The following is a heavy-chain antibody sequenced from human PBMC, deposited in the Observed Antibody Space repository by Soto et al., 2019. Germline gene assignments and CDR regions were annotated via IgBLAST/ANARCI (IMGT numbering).Heavy chain of an antibody. CDR2: IHPSKSST. D-gene: IGHD4-17*01. J-gene: IGHJ3*02. CDR3: ARDLDYGGNSKTFDI. V-gene: IGHV5-51*01. CDR1: GYNFNNYW. Sequence: GESLKISCKVSGYNFNNYWIAWVRQMPGKGLEWMGIIHPSKSSTRYSPSFEGQVTISADESISTAYLQWSSLKASDTAMYYCARDLDYGGNSKTFDIWGKGKRVTVSS.